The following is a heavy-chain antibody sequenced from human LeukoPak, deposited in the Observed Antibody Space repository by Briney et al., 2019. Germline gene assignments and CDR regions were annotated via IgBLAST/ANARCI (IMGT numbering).Heavy chain of an antibody. CDR2: INSDRSST. CDR1: GFTFSSYW. J-gene: IGHJ4*02. D-gene: IGHD6-13*01. CDR3: AREDLIAAPGNFDY. V-gene: IGHV3-74*01. Sequence: GGSLRLSCAASGFTFSSYWMHWVRQAPGKGLVWVSRINSDRSSTSYADSVKGRFTISRDNAKNTLYLQMNSLRAEDTAVYYCAREDLIAAPGNFDYWGQGTLVTVSS.